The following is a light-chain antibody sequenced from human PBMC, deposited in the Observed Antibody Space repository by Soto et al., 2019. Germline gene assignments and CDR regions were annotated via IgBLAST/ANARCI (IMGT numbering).Light chain of an antibody. J-gene: IGLJ1*01. Sequence: QPVLTQPSSVAGVAVQSGPIFRTGKRRDVCYYNRVSWYHQPPGTAPKLMIYDVSNRPSGISDRFSGSKSGNAASLTFSGLQAEDEADYYCSSYTTSSTYVFGTGTKVTV. CDR1: RRDVCYYNR. CDR3: SSYTTSSTYV. V-gene: IGLV2-18*02. CDR2: DVS.